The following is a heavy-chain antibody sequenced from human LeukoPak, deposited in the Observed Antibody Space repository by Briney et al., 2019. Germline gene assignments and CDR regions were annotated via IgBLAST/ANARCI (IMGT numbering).Heavy chain of an antibody. D-gene: IGHD5-18*01. CDR3: AGGGYSYGFSFDY. CDR2: IYYSGST. V-gene: IGHV4-59*01. Sequence: SETLSLTCTVSGDSINSYHWSWIRQPPGKGLEWIGYIYYSGSTNYNPSLKSRVTISVDTSKNQFSLKLSSVTAADTAVYYCAGGGYSYGFSFDYWGQGTLVTVSS. CDR1: GDSINSYH. J-gene: IGHJ4*02.